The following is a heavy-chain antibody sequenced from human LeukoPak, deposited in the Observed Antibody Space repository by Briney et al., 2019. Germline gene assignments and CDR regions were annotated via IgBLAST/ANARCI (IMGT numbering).Heavy chain of an antibody. Sequence: GGSLRLSCAASGFTFSSYSMNWVRQAPGKGLEWVSSISSSSSYIYYADSVKGRFTISRDNAKNSLYLQMNSLRAEDTAVYYCAREMLSGWLLSYYYYGIDVWGQGTTVTVSS. CDR1: GFTFSSYS. CDR2: ISSSSSYI. J-gene: IGHJ6*02. CDR3: AREMLSGWLLSYYYYGIDV. V-gene: IGHV3-21*01. D-gene: IGHD6-19*01.